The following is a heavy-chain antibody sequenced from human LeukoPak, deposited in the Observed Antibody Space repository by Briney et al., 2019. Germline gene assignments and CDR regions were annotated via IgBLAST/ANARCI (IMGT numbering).Heavy chain of an antibody. CDR2: INSDGGST. J-gene: IGHJ5*02. CDR3: ARDRGTPARPENRFDP. CDR1: GFTFSSHW. Sequence: PGGSLRLSCEASGFTFSSHWMHWVRQAPGRGLVWVSRINSDGGSTSYADSVKGRFTIPRDNARNTLYLQMNSLRAEDTAVYYCARDRGTPARPENRFDPWGQGTLVTVSS. D-gene: IGHD3-10*01. V-gene: IGHV3-74*01.